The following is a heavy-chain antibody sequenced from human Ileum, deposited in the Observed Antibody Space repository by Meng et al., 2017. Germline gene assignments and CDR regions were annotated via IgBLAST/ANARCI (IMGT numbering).Heavy chain of an antibody. Sequence: QVQLQQSGPGLVMPSQTLSLSCAISGDSVSSNSAAWNWIRQSPSRGLEWLGRTYYRSKWYNNYAVSVRSRISINPDTSKNQFSLQLNSVTPEDTAVYYCARDGGAAPDYFDYWGQRTLVTVSS. J-gene: IGHJ4*02. CDR2: TYYRSKWYN. CDR1: GDSVSSNSAA. CDR3: ARDGGAAPDYFDY. V-gene: IGHV6-1*01. D-gene: IGHD3-16*01.